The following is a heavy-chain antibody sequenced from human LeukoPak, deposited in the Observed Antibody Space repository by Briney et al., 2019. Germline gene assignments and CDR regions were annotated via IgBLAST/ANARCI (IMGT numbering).Heavy chain of an antibody. V-gene: IGHV3-20*04. CDR2: INWNGGNI. Sequence: SGGSLRLSCAASGFTFDDYGMSWVRQAPGKGLEWVSGINWNGGNIGYADSVKGRFTISRDTSKNTVSLQMNSLRAEDTAVYYCAGDKTTGGWYEFDYWGQGTLVTVSS. J-gene: IGHJ4*02. CDR3: AGDKTTGGWYEFDY. D-gene: IGHD6-19*01. CDR1: GFTFDDYG.